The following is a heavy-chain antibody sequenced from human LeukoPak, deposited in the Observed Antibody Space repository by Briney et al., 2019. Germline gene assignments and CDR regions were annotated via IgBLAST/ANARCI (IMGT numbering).Heavy chain of an antibody. V-gene: IGHV4-59*01. CDR2: IYYSGST. Sequence: SETLSLTCNATGGTISSYYWSWVRQPPGQGLEWIGYIYYSGSTNYNPSLKSRVTISVDTSKNQFSLKLSSVTAADTAVYYCARRSGWEPYFDYWGQGTLVTVSS. J-gene: IGHJ4*02. CDR3: ARRSGWEPYFDY. CDR1: GGTISSYY. D-gene: IGHD1-26*01.